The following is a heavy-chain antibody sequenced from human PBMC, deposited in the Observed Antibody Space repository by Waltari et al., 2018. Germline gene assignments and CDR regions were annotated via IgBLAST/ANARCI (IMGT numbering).Heavy chain of an antibody. CDR2: ISAYTGDT. D-gene: IGHD1-1*01. V-gene: IGHV1-18*01. CDR1: SYG. CDR3: ARATNDY. J-gene: IGHJ4*02. Sequence: SYGISWVRLAPGQGLEWMGWISAYTGDTNYAREFQDRVTMTTDTSTPTVYMILGCLTYADTAVYYCARATNDYWGQGTLVTVSS.